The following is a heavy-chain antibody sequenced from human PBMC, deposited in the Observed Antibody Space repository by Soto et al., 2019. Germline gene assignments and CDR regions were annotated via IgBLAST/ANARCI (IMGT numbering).Heavy chain of an antibody. CDR2: IFSTGTT. V-gene: IGHV4-31*11. D-gene: IGHD3-10*02. J-gene: IGHJ4*02. CDR3: ARGQNYYVF. CDR1: GYSIRGGDY. Sequence: SETLSLTCAVSGYSIRGGDYWTWIRQPPGKGLEWIGNIFSTGTTNYNASLHSRLSMSLDTSTNQFSLKLSSVTAADTAVYYCARGQNYYVFWGQGTLVTVSS.